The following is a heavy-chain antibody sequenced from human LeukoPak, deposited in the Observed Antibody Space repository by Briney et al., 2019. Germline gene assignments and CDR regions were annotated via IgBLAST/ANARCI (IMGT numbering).Heavy chain of an antibody. CDR2: ISGSGDST. D-gene: IGHD3-9*01. V-gene: IGHV3-23*01. CDR3: ARDVHDILNGYYKGAYYFDY. CDR1: GFTFRSNA. Sequence: GGSLRLSCAASGFTFRSNAMSWVRQAPGKGLEWVSTISGSGDSTYYADSVRGRFAISRDNAKNSLYLQMNSLRAEDTAVYYCARDVHDILNGYYKGAYYFDYWGQGTLVTVSS. J-gene: IGHJ4*02.